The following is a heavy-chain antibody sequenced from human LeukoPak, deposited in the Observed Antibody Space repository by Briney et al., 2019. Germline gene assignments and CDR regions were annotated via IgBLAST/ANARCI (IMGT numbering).Heavy chain of an antibody. D-gene: IGHD3-22*01. J-gene: IGHJ4*02. CDR2: ISGSGGST. CDR3: ANNRGDSSGYYFE. V-gene: IGHV3-23*01. CDR1: GFTFSSYA. Sequence: GGSLRLSCAASGFTFSSYAMSWVRQAPGKGLEWVPAISGSGGSTYYADSVKGRFTISRDNSKNTLYLQMNSLRAEDTAVYYCANNRGDSSGYYFEWGQGTLVTVSS.